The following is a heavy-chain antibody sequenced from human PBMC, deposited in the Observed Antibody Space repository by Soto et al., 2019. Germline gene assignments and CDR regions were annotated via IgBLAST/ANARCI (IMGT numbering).Heavy chain of an antibody. Sequence: SETLSLTCNVSGGAIPGYYWNWIRQHPGKGLEWIGYIYYSGSTYYNPSLKSRVTISVDTSKNQFSLKLSSVTAADTAVYYCARVDSSGYYPFDYWGQGTLVTVSS. D-gene: IGHD3-22*01. J-gene: IGHJ4*02. V-gene: IGHV4-31*03. CDR1: GGAIPGYY. CDR3: ARVDSSGYYPFDY. CDR2: IYYSGST.